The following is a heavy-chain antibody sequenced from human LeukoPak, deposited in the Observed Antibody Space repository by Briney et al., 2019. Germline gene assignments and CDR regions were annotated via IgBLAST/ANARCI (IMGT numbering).Heavy chain of an antibody. CDR1: GFTFTSSA. V-gene: IGHV1-58*02. CDR3: VADPYYEASGPPRWFDP. Sequence: GASVKVSCKASGFTFTSSAMQWVRQARGQRLEWIGWIVVGSDNTNYAQKFQQRVTITRDMSTSTAYMELSSLRSDDTAVYYCVADPYYEASGPPRWFDPWGQGTLVTVSS. D-gene: IGHD3-22*01. CDR2: IVVGSDNT. J-gene: IGHJ5*02.